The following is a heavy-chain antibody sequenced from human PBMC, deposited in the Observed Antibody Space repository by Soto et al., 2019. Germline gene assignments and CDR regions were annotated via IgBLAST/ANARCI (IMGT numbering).Heavy chain of an antibody. V-gene: IGHV4-59*08. Sequence: PSETLSLTCTVSVRSISIYYWICIRQPPGKGLELIGYIYYSVSTNYNPSLIGRVTISIDSSNNQFFLTLSSVTAADTDVYYWARHGVVGYCSGGSCYYSAFDIWGQGTMVTVSS. J-gene: IGHJ3*02. CDR1: VRSISIYY. CDR2: IYYSVST. CDR3: ARHGVVGYCSGGSCYYSAFDI. D-gene: IGHD2-15*01.